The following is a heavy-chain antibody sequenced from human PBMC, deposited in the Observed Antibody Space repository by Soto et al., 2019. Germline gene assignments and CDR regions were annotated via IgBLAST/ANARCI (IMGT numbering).Heavy chain of an antibody. CDR2: IYWNDDK. Sequence: QITLKESGPTLVKPTQTLTLTCTFSGFSLTSGGAGVGWIRQPPGKGLERLALIYWNDDKRYSPSLKSRLTITKDTSKNQVVLLMTNMDPVDTATYYCAHRGYGDYPRDNWFDPWGQGTLVTVSS. D-gene: IGHD4-17*01. CDR3: AHRGYGDYPRDNWFDP. J-gene: IGHJ5*02. V-gene: IGHV2-5*01. CDR1: GFSLTSGGAG.